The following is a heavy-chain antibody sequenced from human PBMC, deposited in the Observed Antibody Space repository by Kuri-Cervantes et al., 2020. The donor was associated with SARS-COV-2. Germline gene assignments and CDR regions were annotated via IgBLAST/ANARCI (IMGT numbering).Heavy chain of an antibody. Sequence: GGSLRLSCAVSGFTFSNYGMNWVRQAPGKGLEWVAHINSISSNIGYADSVKGRFTISRDNSKNTLYLQMGSLRAEDMAVYYCARDLGGSTSQDWYFDLWGRGTLVTVSS. CDR2: INSISSNI. CDR3: ARDLGGSTSQDWYFDL. J-gene: IGHJ2*01. D-gene: IGHD2-2*01. CDR1: GFTFSNYG. V-gene: IGHV3-48*01.